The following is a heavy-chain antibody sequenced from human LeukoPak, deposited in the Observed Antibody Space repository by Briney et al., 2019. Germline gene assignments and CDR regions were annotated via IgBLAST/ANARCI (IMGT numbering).Heavy chain of an antibody. CDR1: GGSISSGGYY. CDR3: ARGGYYDSSGYPLLAPFDY. D-gene: IGHD3-22*01. CDR2: IYYSGST. V-gene: IGHV4-31*03. J-gene: IGHJ4*02. Sequence: PSETLSLTCTVSGGSISSGGYYWSWIRQHPGKVLEWIGYIYYSGSTYYNPSLKSRVTISVYTSKNQFSLKLSSVTAADTDVYFGARGGYYDSSGYPLLAPFDYWGQGTLVTVSS.